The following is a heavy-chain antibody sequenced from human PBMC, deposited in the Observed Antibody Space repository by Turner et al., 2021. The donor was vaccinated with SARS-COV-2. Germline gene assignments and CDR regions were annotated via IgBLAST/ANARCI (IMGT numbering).Heavy chain of an antibody. Sequence: QLQLQDSGPGLVKPSGTLSLTCAFPGGSSSSSSWWRWVRQPPGKGLEWIGEIYSSGSTNYNPSLKSRVTISVDKSKNQFSLNLSSVTAADTAVYYCAKRYCSGGSCSNFDYWGQGTLVTVSS. V-gene: IGHV4-4*02. D-gene: IGHD2-15*01. CDR3: AKRYCSGGSCSNFDY. CDR1: GGSSSSSSW. CDR2: IYSSGST. J-gene: IGHJ4*02.